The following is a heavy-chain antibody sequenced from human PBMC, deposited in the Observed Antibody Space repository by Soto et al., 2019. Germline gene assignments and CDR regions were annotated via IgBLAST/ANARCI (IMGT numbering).Heavy chain of an antibody. J-gene: IGHJ4*02. CDR2: ISAYNGNT. CDR3: ARDLITFGGVIAYPGDY. Sequence: ASVKVSCKASGYTFASYGISWVRQAPGQGLEWMGWISAYNGNTNYAQKLQGRVTMTTDTSTSTAYMELRSLRSDDTAVYYCARDLITFGGVIAYPGDYWGQGTLVTAPQ. CDR1: GYTFASYG. D-gene: IGHD3-16*02. V-gene: IGHV1-18*04.